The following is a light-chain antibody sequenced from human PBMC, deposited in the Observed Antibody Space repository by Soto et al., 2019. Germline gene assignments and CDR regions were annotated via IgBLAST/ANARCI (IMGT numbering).Light chain of an antibody. CDR3: QQYNERPPWT. V-gene: IGKV3-15*01. Sequence: EVVLTQSTATLSLSPCETATLSCRASRSVGSNVAWYQQKPGQAPRLRLYGASSRATGIPARVSGSGSGTDFTLTISSLQSDAVGVYDGQQYNERPPWTFGQGTKVDIK. CDR2: GAS. CDR1: RSVGSN. J-gene: IGKJ1*01.